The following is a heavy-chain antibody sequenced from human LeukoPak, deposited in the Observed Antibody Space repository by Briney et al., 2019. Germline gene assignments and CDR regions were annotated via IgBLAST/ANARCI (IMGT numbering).Heavy chain of an antibody. CDR1: GFTFSIYA. CDR2: MSGAGGRI. CDR3: ARDPNYYDSSGYYSGY. D-gene: IGHD3-22*01. J-gene: IGHJ4*02. Sequence: GGSLRLSCEASGFTFSIYAMSWVRQAPGKGLEWLSIMSGAGGRIEYADSMKGRFTISRDNAKNSLYLQMNSLRAEDTAVYYCARDPNYYDSSGYYSGYWGQGTLVTVSS. V-gene: IGHV3-48*03.